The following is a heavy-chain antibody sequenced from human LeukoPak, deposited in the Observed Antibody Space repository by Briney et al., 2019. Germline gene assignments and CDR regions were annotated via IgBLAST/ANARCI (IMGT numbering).Heavy chain of an antibody. Sequence: KISCKGSGYSFTSYCIGWVRQAPGQGLEWMGGIIPIFGTANYAQKFQGRVTITADESTSTAYMELSSLRSEDTAVYYCARESGYYDSSGYLLPNAFDIWGQGTMVTVSS. CDR1: GYSFTSYC. CDR3: ARESGYYDSSGYLLPNAFDI. J-gene: IGHJ3*02. CDR2: IIPIFGTA. V-gene: IGHV1-69*01. D-gene: IGHD3-22*01.